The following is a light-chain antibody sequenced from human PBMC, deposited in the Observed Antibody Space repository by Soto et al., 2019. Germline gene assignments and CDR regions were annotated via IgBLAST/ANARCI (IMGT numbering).Light chain of an antibody. Sequence: QSALTQPASVSGSPGQSITISCTGTISDVGGYNYVSWYQQFSGKAPTLIIYEVTNRPSGISNRFSGSKSGETASLTISGPRAEDEADYYCSAYRSGSTVVFGGGPKVTVL. V-gene: IGLV2-14*01. CDR1: ISDVGGYNY. J-gene: IGLJ2*01. CDR2: EVT. CDR3: SAYRSGSTVV.